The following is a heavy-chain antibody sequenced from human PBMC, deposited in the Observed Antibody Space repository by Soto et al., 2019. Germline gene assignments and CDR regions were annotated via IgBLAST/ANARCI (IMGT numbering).Heavy chain of an antibody. CDR1: GGSISSADYC. Sequence: QVQLQESGPGLVKPSQTLSLTCTVSGGSISSADYCWSWIRQHPGKALEWIGYIYYSGSTYYNPSLNSPVNISVDTSKHQFSLKLTPVTAADTAVYYCARENGDFWTDAFDIWGQGTMVTVSS. J-gene: IGHJ3*02. V-gene: IGHV4-31*01. D-gene: IGHD3-3*01. CDR3: ARENGDFWTDAFDI. CDR2: IYYSGST.